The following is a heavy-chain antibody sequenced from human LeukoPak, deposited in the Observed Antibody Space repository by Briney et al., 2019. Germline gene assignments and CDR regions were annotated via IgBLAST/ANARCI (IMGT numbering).Heavy chain of an antibody. V-gene: IGHV4-34*01. CDR1: DGSFSGYY. CDR2: INHSGST. J-gene: IGHJ5*02. D-gene: IGHD1-7*01. Sequence: SETLSLTCAVYDGSFSGYYWSWIRQPPGKGLEWIGEINHSGSTNYNPSLKSRVTISVDTSKNQFSLKLSSVTAADTAVYYCARSRGAGTTANWFDPWGQGTLVTVSS. CDR3: ARSRGAGTTANWFDP.